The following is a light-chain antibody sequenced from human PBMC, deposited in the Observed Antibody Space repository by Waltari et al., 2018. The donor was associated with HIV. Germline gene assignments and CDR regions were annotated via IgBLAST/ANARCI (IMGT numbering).Light chain of an antibody. V-gene: IGLV1-40*01. Sequence: QSVLTQPPSVSGAPGQRVTISCTGSSSNIGAGYEVHWYQQLPGTGPKLLIYDINNRPSGVPDRFSGSKSGTSASLAITGLQAEDGADYYCQSYDSSLSGVLFGGGTKLTVL. CDR1: SSNIGAGYE. CDR3: QSYDSSLSGVL. CDR2: DIN. J-gene: IGLJ2*01.